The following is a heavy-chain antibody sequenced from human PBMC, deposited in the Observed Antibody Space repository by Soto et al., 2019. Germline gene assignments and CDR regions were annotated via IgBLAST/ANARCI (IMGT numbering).Heavy chain of an antibody. J-gene: IGHJ5*02. Sequence: GASVKVSCKASGYTFTSYGISWVRQAPGQGLEWMGWISAYNGNTNYAQKLQGRVTMTTDTSTSTAYMELRSLRSDDTAVYYCARAPPGYSSSWYPYRNWFDPWGQGTLVTVPS. CDR3: ARAPPGYSSSWYPYRNWFDP. D-gene: IGHD6-13*01. V-gene: IGHV1-18*01. CDR1: GYTFTSYG. CDR2: ISAYNGNT.